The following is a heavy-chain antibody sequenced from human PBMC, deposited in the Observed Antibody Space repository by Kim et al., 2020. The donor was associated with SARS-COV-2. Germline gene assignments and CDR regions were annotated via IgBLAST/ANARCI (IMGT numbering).Heavy chain of an antibody. V-gene: IGHV3-23*01. CDR3: AKKDARGYSYGYFDY. CDR1: GFSFSSYA. CDR2: ISGSGGST. D-gene: IGHD5-18*01. J-gene: IGHJ4*01. Sequence: GGSLRLSCAASGFSFSSYAMSWVRQAPGKGLEWDSGISGSGGSTDYADSVKGRLTTSRDNSKNTLYPQMNSPRAEDTAVYYCAKKDARGYSYGYFDYWG.